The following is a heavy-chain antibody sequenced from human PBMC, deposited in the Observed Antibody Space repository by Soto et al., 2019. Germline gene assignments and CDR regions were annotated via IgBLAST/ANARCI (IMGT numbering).Heavy chain of an antibody. D-gene: IGHD3-10*01. J-gene: IGHJ6*02. Sequence: GGSLRLSCAASGFTFSNYWMQWVRQAPGKGLVWVSRINSDGSSTSYADSVKGRFTISRDNAKNTLYLQMNSLRAEDTAVYYCARAVRSGSYPYYYYGMDVWGQGTTVTGS. CDR1: GFTFSNYW. CDR3: ARAVRSGSYPYYYYGMDV. CDR2: INSDGSST. V-gene: IGHV3-74*01.